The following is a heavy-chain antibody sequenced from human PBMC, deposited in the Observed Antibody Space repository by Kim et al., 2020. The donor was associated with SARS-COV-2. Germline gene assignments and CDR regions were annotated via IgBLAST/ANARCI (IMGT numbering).Heavy chain of an antibody. J-gene: IGHJ4*02. V-gene: IGHV3-7*01. CDR3: ARATREVDY. CDR2: SEK. D-gene: IGHD6-6*01. Sequence: SEKYYVGSVKGRFTTSRDNAKTSLYQQLNRLRAEDTAVYYCARATREVDYWGQGTLVTFSS.